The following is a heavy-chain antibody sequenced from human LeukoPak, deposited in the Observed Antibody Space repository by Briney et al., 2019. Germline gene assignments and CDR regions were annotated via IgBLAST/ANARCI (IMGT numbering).Heavy chain of an antibody. CDR3: ARDSAGYMTSGYMDV. V-gene: IGHV4-38-2*02. D-gene: IGHD3-10*01. CDR2: IYHSGRT. Sequence: PSETLSLTCTVSGYSISSGYYWGWIRQPPGKGLEWIGSIYHSGRTFYNPSLKSRVTISVDTSKNQFSLKLSSVTAADTAVYYCARDSAGYMTSGYMDVWGKGTTVTVSS. CDR1: GYSISSGYY. J-gene: IGHJ6*03.